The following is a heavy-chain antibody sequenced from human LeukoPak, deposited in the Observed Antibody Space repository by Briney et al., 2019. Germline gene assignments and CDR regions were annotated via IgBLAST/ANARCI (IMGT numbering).Heavy chain of an antibody. V-gene: IGHV1-69*13. CDR2: IIPIFGTA. D-gene: IGHD3-3*01. Sequence: SVKVSCKASGGTFSSYAISWVRQAPGQGLEWMGGIIPIFGTANYAQKFQGRVTITADESTSTAYMELGSLRSEDTAVYYCARRGDYDFWSGYDYWGQGTLVTVSS. CDR1: GGTFSSYA. J-gene: IGHJ4*02. CDR3: ARRGDYDFWSGYDY.